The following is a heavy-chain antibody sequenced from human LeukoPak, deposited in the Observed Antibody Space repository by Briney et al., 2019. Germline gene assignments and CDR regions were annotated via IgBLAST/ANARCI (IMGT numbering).Heavy chain of an antibody. D-gene: IGHD3-22*01. V-gene: IGHV4-59*01. J-gene: IGHJ3*01. CDR1: DDSISPYY. CDR3: AREGPYDDSGYYNTFDV. Sequence: SETLSLTCSVSDDSISPYYWSWIRQSPGKGLEWIGYIYYSGSTDYNPSLRSRVTMSVDTSKNQFSLRLSSVTAADTAIYYCAREGPYDDSGYYNTFDVLGQGIMVSVSS. CDR2: IYYSGST.